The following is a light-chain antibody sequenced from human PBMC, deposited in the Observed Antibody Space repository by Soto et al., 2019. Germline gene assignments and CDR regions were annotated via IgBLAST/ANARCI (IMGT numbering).Light chain of an antibody. CDR2: GNT. CDR1: SSNIGAGYD. Sequence: QSVLTQPPSVSGAPGQRVTISCTGSSSNIGAGYDVHWYQQLPGTAPKLLIYGNTNRPSGVPDRFSGSKSGTSASLAITGLQPEDEADYFCQSYDSSVSGPVVFGAGTQLTVL. CDR3: QSYDSSVSGPVV. V-gene: IGLV1-40*01. J-gene: IGLJ2*01.